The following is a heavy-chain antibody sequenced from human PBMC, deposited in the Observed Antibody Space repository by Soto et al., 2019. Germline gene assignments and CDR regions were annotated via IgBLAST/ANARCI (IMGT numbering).Heavy chain of an antibody. V-gene: IGHV2-5*01. Sequence: QITLKESGPTLVNPTQTLTLTCTFSGFSLSTSGVGVGWIRQPPGKALEWLALIYWNDDKRYTPSLKSRLTITKDTSKNQVVLTMNNMDPVDTATYYCAHSSLRLGELSSAFDYWGQGTLVTVSS. CDR3: AHSSLRLGELSSAFDY. D-gene: IGHD3-16*02. CDR1: GFSLSTSGVG. CDR2: IYWNDDK. J-gene: IGHJ4*02.